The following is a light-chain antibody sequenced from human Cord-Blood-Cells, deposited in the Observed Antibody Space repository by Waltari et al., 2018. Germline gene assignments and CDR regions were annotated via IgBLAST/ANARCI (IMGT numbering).Light chain of an antibody. V-gene: IGLV1-40*01. CDR1: SSNIGAGYD. Sequence: QSVLTQPPSVSGAPGQRVTISCTGSSSNIGAGYDVHWYQQLPGTAPKLLIYGNSTRPSGVPDRFSGSKSGTSASLAITGVQAEDEADYYCQSYDSSLSGWVFGGGTKLTVL. CDR3: QSYDSSLSGWV. CDR2: GNS. J-gene: IGLJ3*02.